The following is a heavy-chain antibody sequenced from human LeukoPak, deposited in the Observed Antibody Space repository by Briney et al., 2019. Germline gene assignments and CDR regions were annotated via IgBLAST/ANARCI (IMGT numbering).Heavy chain of an antibody. J-gene: IGHJ6*02. V-gene: IGHV3-33*01. CDR3: ARDYGEVPDYYYGMDV. Sequence: GGSLRLSCAASGFTFSSYGMHWVRQAPGKGLEWVAVIWYDGSNKYYADSVKGRFTISRDNSKNTLYLQMNSLRAEDTAVYYCARDYGEVPDYYYGMDVWGQGTTVTVSS. CDR2: IWYDGSNK. CDR1: GFTFSSYG. D-gene: IGHD3-16*01.